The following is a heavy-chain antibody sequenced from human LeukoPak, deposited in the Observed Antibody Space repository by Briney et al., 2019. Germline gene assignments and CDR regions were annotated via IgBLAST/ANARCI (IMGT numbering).Heavy chain of an antibody. V-gene: IGHV3-7*03. Sequence: RPGGSLRLSCAAPGFTFSSYSMNWARQAPGKGLEWVASINHNGNVNYYVDSVKGRFTISRDNAKNSLYLQMSNLRAEDTAVYFCARGGGLDVWGQGATVTVSS. CDR2: INHNGNVN. D-gene: IGHD3-16*01. CDR3: ARGGGLDV. J-gene: IGHJ6*02. CDR1: GFTFSSYS.